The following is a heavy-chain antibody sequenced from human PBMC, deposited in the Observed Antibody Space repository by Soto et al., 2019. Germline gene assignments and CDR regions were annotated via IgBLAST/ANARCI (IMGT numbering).Heavy chain of an antibody. CDR3: ARDGERDTGLNFYYYLPGMDA. CDR2: ISPYNGTT. CDR1: GYTFTTYG. D-gene: IGHD1-1*01. Sequence: QVQLVQSGGEVRKPGASVKVSCKASGYTFTTYGISWVRQAPGQGLEWMGWISPYNGTTKYEEKFQGEVTMTTDTATSTSYMDVRSLRSDDTAVYYCARDGERDTGLNFYYYLPGMDAWGQGTRVTVSS. J-gene: IGHJ6*02. V-gene: IGHV1-18*04.